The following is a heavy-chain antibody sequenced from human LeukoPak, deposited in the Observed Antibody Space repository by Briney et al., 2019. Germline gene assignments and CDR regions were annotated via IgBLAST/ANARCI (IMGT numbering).Heavy chain of an antibody. V-gene: IGHV3-74*01. CDR3: ARVSRFPGISSDY. J-gene: IGHJ4*02. Sequence: GGSLRLSCAASGFIFSSHWMHWVRQAPGKGLVWVSRIKGRFTASRDNAENTLYLQMNSLRAEDTAVYYCARVSRFPGISSDYWGQGSLVTVSS. D-gene: IGHD2-21*01. CDR1: GFIFSSHW. CDR2: I.